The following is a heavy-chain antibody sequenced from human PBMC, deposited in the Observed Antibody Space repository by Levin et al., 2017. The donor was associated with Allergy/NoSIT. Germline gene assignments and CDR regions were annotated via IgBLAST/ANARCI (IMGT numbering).Heavy chain of an antibody. J-gene: IGHJ4*02. CDR3: ARTRDGVQLWLPFDY. CDR2: INADNGNT. CDR1: GYTFTNYA. D-gene: IGHD5-18*01. V-gene: IGHV1-3*01. Sequence: GASVKVSCKASGYTFTNYAIHWVRQAPGQRLEWMGWINADNGNTEYSQEFQGRVTITRDTSANTAYLELSSLRFDDTAVYYCARTRDGVQLWLPFDYWGQGTLVTVSS.